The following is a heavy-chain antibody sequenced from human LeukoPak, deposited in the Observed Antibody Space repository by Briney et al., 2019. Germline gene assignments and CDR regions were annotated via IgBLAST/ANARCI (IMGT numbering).Heavy chain of an antibody. J-gene: IGHJ4*02. Sequence: GGSLRLSCAASGFTFSSYWLHWVRQAPGKGLVWVSRINSDGSTTSYADSVKGRFTISRDNAKNTLYLQMNSLRAEDTAVYYCARDSGYSSLFDYWGQGTLVTVSS. D-gene: IGHD6-13*01. CDR3: ARDSGYSSLFDY. V-gene: IGHV3-74*01. CDR2: INSDGSTT. CDR1: GFTFSSYW.